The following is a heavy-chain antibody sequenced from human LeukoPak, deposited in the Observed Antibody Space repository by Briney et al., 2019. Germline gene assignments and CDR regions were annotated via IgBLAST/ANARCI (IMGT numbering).Heavy chain of an antibody. CDR1: GFTFSSYS. Sequence: GGALILSFAASGFTFSSYSMNWGRRAPGKGLEWVSSISSSSSYIYYADSVKGRFTISRDNAKNSLYLQMNSLRVQDTAVYYCARDRGYSSFDSWGQGTLVTVSS. D-gene: IGHD4-23*01. CDR3: ARDRGYSSFDS. CDR2: ISSSSSYI. J-gene: IGHJ4*02. V-gene: IGHV3-21*01.